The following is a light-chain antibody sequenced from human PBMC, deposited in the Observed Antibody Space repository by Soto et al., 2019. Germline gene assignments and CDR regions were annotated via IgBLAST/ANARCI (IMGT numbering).Light chain of an antibody. CDR3: QQYRSSPPRSDT. J-gene: IGKJ2*01. Sequence: EIELTQSPGTLSLSPGERATLSCRASQSVSSNYLAWYQQKPGQAPRLLIYGASSRATGIPDRFSGSGSGTDFTLTISKLEPEDFAVYYCQQYRSSPPRSDTFGQGTKLEIK. V-gene: IGKV3-20*01. CDR2: GAS. CDR1: QSVSSNY.